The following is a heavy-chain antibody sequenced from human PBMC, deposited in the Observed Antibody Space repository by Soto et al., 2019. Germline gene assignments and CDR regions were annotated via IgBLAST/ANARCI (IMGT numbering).Heavy chain of an antibody. V-gene: IGHV3-21*01. Sequence: GGSLRLSCVVSGFTFNNYGINWVRQAPGKGLEWVSSVSKSDYTYYSDSVKGRFTISRDNAKNSVSLQMNTLRAEDTAVYYCARGGGGGLFDPWGQGTMVTVSS. CDR1: GFTFNNYG. J-gene: IGHJ5*02. CDR3: ARGGGGGLFDP. D-gene: IGHD2-15*01. CDR2: VSKSDYT.